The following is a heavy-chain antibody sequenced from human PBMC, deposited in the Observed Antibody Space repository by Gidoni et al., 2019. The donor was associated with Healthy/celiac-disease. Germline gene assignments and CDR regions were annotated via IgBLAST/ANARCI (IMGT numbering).Heavy chain of an antibody. CDR3: ARQIDYDFWSGYFAFDY. CDR2: IYYSGST. J-gene: IGHJ4*02. Sequence: QVQLQESGPGLVKPSETLSLTCTVSGGSISSYYWSWIRQPPGKGLEWIGYIYYSGSTNYNPSLKSRVTISVDTSKNQFSLKLSSVTAADTAVYYCARQIDYDFWSGYFAFDYWGQGTLVTVSS. D-gene: IGHD3-3*01. CDR1: GGSISSYY. V-gene: IGHV4-59*01.